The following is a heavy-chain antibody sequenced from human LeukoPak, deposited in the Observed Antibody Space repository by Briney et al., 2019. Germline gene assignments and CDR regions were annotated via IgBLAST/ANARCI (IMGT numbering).Heavy chain of an antibody. CDR1: EFTFSNYA. CDR2: ISGSGSST. V-gene: IGHV3-23*01. Sequence: GGSLRLSCAASEFTFSNYAMSWVRQAPGKGLEWVSAISGSGSSTYYADSVKGRFTISRDNAKNALYLQMNSLRAEDTAVFYCARELSGSISRHFDYWGQGILVTVSS. CDR3: ARELSGSISRHFDY. J-gene: IGHJ4*02. D-gene: IGHD2-15*01.